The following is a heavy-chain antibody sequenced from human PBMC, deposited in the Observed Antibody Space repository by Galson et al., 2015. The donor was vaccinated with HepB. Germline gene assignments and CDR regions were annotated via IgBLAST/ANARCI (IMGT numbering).Heavy chain of an antibody. CDR1: GDSVSSNSAI. CDR3: ARSMLGAAYFPC. CDR2: TYYRSRWYN. D-gene: IGHD1-26*01. J-gene: IGHJ4*02. Sequence: CAISGDSVSSNSAIWNWIRQSSSRGLEWLGRTYYRSRWYNEYAVSVKSRITINSDTSRNQFSLQLDSVTPEDTAVYYCARSMLGAAYFPCWGQGTLVTVSS. V-gene: IGHV6-1*01.